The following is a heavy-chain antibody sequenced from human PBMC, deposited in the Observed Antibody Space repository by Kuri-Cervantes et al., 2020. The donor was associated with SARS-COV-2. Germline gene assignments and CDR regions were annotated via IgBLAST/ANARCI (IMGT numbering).Heavy chain of an antibody. CDR2: ISSSSSYI. J-gene: IGHJ3*02. D-gene: IGHD3-3*01. CDR3: ARDQGLAYYDFWSGYSNDAFDI. CDR1: GFTFGDYA. V-gene: IGHV3-21*01. Sequence: GGSLRLSCTASGFTFGDYAMSWVRQAPGKGLEWVSSISSSSSYIYYADSVKGRFTISRDNAKNSLYLQMNSLRAEDTAVYYCARDQGLAYYDFWSGYSNDAFDIWGQGTMVTVSS.